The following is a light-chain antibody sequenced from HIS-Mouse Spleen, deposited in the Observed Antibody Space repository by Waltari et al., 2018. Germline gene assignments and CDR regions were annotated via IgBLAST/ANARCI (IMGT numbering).Light chain of an antibody. CDR1: QGISNY. CDR3: QKYNSAPLIT. CDR2: AAS. J-gene: IGKJ5*01. Sequence: DIQMTQSPSSLSASVGDRVTITCRASQGISNYLAWYQQKPGKVPKLLIYAASTLQSGGPSRFSGSGSGTDFTLTISSLQPEDVATYYCQKYNSAPLITFGQGTRLEIK. V-gene: IGKV1-27*01.